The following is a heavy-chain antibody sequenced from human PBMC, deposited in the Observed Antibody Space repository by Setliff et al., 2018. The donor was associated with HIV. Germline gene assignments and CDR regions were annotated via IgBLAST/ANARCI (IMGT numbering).Heavy chain of an antibody. D-gene: IGHD6-13*01. Sequence: SETLSLTCAVYGGSFSGYYWSWIRQPPGKGLEWIGEINHSGSTNYNTSLKSRVTISVDTSKNQFSLKLSSVTAADTAIYYCARGSPSSSWYGEYAYWGQGTLVTVSS. CDR2: INHSGST. V-gene: IGHV4-34*01. J-gene: IGHJ4*02. CDR1: GGSFSGYY. CDR3: ARGSPSSSWYGEYAY.